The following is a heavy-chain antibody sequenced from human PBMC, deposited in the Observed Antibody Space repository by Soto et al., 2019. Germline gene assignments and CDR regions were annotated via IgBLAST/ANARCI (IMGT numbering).Heavy chain of an antibody. CDR2: IIPIFGTA. CDR3: ARANYYDSSGYYYAGKWFDP. CDR1: GGTFSSYA. D-gene: IGHD3-22*01. V-gene: IGHV1-69*01. Sequence: QVQLVQSGAEVKKPGSSVKVSCKASGGTFSSYAISWVRQAPGQGLEWMGGIIPIFGTANYAQKFQGRVTITADESTSTAYMELSSLRSEDTAVYYCARANYYDSSGYYYAGKWFDPWGQGTLVTVPS. J-gene: IGHJ5*02.